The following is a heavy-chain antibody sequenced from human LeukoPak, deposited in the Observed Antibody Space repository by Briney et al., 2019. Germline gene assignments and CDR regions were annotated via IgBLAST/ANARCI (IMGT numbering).Heavy chain of an antibody. CDR3: ARGYCSGGSCYSNWFDP. CDR2: IIPIFGTA. Sequence: SVKVSCKASGGTFSSYAISWVRQAPGQGLEWMGGIIPIFGTANYAQKFQGRVTITADESTSTAYMERSSLRSEDTAVYYCARGYCSGGSCYSNWFDPWGQGTLVTVSS. J-gene: IGHJ5*02. D-gene: IGHD2-15*01. CDR1: GGTFSSYA. V-gene: IGHV1-69*01.